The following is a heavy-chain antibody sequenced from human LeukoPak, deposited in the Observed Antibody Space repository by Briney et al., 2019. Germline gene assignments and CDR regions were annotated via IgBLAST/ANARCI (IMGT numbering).Heavy chain of an antibody. CDR1: GFTFSSYG. D-gene: IGHD5-24*01. CDR3: AKDDGDGYKTSFDY. CDR2: IRYDGSNK. V-gene: IGHV3-30*02. Sequence: GGSLRLSCAASGFTFSSYGMHWVRQAPGKGLEWVAFIRYDGSNKYYADSVKGRFTISRDNSENTLYLQMNSLRAEDTAVYYCAKDDGDGYKTSFDYWGQGTLVTVSS. J-gene: IGHJ4*02.